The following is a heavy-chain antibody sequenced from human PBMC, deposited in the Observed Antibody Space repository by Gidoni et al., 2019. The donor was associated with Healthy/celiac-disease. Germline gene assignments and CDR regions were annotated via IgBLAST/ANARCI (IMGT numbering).Heavy chain of an antibody. V-gene: IGHV1-2*02. J-gene: IGHJ4*02. CDR3: AREGIAYCGGDCYPPPDY. D-gene: IGHD2-21*02. Sequence: QVPLVQSGAEVKKPGASVKVSCKASGYTFPGHYMHWVRQAPGQGLEWMGWINPNSGGTNYAQKFQGRGTMTRDTSISTAYMELSRLRSDDTAVYYCAREGIAYCGGDCYPPPDYWGQGTLVTVSS. CDR1: GYTFPGHY. CDR2: INPNSGGT.